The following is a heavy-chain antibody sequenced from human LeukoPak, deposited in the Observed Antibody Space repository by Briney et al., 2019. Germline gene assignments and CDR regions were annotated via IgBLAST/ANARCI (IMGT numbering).Heavy chain of an antibody. J-gene: IGHJ4*02. CDR1: GFTFSSYE. V-gene: IGHV3-48*03. CDR3: ARRKDSGSQSHDY. D-gene: IGHD1-26*01. CDR2: ISSSGSTI. Sequence: PGGSLRLSCAASGFTFSSYEMNWVRQAPGKGLEWVSYISSSGSTIYYADSVKGRFTISRDNAQNSLYLQMNSLRAEDTAVYYCARRKDSGSQSHDYWGQGTLVTVPS.